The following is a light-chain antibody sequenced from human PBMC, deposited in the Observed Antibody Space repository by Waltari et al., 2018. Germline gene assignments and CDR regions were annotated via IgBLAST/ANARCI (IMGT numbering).Light chain of an antibody. V-gene: IGKV3-20*01. J-gene: IGKJ1*01. CDR3: QKYVSLPAT. Sequence: SCRASQSVGKSLACYQQKPGQAPRLLIYDAASRATGIPDRFSGSGFGTDFSLTISRLEPEDFAVYYCQKYVSLPATFGQGTKVEIK. CDR1: QSVGKS. CDR2: DAA.